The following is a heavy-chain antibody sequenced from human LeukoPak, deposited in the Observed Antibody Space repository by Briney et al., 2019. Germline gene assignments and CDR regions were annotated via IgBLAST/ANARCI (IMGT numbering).Heavy chain of an antibody. CDR3: ARDSPYYYYMDV. CDR2: ISAYNGNT. Sequence: APVKVSCKASGYTFTSYGISWVRQAPGQGLEWMGWISAYNGNTNYAQKLQGRVTMTTDTSTSTAYMELRSLRSDDTAVYYCARDSPYYYYMDVWGKGTTVTVSS. CDR1: GYTFTSYG. V-gene: IGHV1-18*01. J-gene: IGHJ6*03.